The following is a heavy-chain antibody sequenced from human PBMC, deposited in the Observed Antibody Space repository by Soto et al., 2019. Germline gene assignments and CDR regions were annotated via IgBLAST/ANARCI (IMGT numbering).Heavy chain of an antibody. CDR1: GYTFTGYY. CDR2: IDPNSGGT. Sequence: ASVKVSCKASGYTFTGYYIHWVRQAPGQGLERMGWIDPNSGGTNYAQKFQVWVTMTRDTSISTAYMELSRLRSDDTAVYYCARDLRDRYSSSWYGGRYYYYGMDVWGQGTTVTVSS. V-gene: IGHV1-2*04. J-gene: IGHJ6*02. CDR3: ARDLRDRYSSSWYGGRYYYYGMDV. D-gene: IGHD6-13*01.